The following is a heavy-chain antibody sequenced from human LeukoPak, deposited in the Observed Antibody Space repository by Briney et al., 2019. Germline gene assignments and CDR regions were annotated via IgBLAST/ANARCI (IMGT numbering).Heavy chain of an antibody. J-gene: IGHJ4*02. D-gene: IGHD3-3*01. CDR3: ARGNFWSGYYLDY. V-gene: IGHV3-30*03. Sequence: GRSLRLSCAASGFTFSSYGMHWVRQAPGKGLEWVAVISYDGSNKYYADSVKGRFSISRDNFKNTVFLQMNSLRAEDTAFYYCARGNFWSGYYLDYWGQGTLVTVSS. CDR2: ISYDGSNK. CDR1: GFTFSSYG.